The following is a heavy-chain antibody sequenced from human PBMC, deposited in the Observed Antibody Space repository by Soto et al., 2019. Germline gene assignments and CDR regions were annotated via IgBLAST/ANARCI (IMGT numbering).Heavy chain of an antibody. CDR3: AKNQERELPRVIDF. CDR1: GLTFSKYA. CDR2: MSGSSSTT. V-gene: IGHV3-23*01. J-gene: IGHJ4*02. D-gene: IGHD1-7*01. Sequence: PGGSLRLSCATSGLTFSKYAMSWVRQAPGGGLEWVSSMSGSSSTTYYADSVRGRFTISRDRSKNTLYLQMSSLRAEDTALYYCAKNQERELPRVIDFWGQGTLVTVS.